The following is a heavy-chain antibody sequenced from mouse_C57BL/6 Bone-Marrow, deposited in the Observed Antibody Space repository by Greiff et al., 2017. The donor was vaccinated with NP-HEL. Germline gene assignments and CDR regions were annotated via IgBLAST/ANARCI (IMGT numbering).Heavy chain of an antibody. Sequence: EVQLQQSVAELVRPGASVKLSCTASGFNIKNTYMHWVKQRPEQGLEWIGRIDPANGNTKYAPKFQGKATITADQSSKTSYLQLSSLTSEDTAIYYCAPHYYGSSYKYFDVWGTGTTVTVSS. D-gene: IGHD1-1*01. J-gene: IGHJ1*03. CDR3: APHYYGSSYKYFDV. V-gene: IGHV14-3*01. CDR2: IDPANGNT. CDR1: GFNIKNTY.